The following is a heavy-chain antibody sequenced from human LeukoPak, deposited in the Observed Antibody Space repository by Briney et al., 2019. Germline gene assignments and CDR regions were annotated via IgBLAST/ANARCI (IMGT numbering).Heavy chain of an antibody. Sequence: SETLSLTCAVYGGSFSGYYWSWIRQPPGKGLEWIGEINHSGSTNYNPSLKSRVTISVDTSKNQSSLKLSSVTAADTAVYYCARLNYGDYDYWGQGTLVTVSS. CDR1: GGSFSGYY. V-gene: IGHV4-34*01. CDR3: ARLNYGDYDY. CDR2: INHSGST. J-gene: IGHJ4*02. D-gene: IGHD4-17*01.